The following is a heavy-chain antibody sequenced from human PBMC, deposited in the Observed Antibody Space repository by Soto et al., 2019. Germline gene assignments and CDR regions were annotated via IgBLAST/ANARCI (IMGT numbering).Heavy chain of an antibody. CDR2: IYYSGST. CDR1: GGSISSGDYY. Sequence: SETLSLTCTVSGGSISSGDYYWSWIRQHPGKGLEWIGYIYYSGSTYYSPSLKSRVTISADMSKSQFSLKLSSVTAADTAVYYCARCFMVRGVTGYYYCMDVWGQGTTVIVS. D-gene: IGHD3-10*01. CDR3: ARCFMVRGVTGYYYCMDV. J-gene: IGHJ6*02. V-gene: IGHV4-31*03.